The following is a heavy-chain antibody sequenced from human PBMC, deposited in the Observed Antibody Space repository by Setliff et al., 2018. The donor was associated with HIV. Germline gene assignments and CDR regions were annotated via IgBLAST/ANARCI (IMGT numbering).Heavy chain of an antibody. CDR2: ISGSAGST. CDR3: ARGGGGYDSSGNDAFDI. CDR1: GFTFSSYA. J-gene: IGHJ3*02. V-gene: IGHV3-23*01. Sequence: GGSLRLSCAVSGFTFSSYAMSWVRQAPGKGLEWVSAISGSAGSTYYADSVKGRFTISGDNAKNTLYLQMNSLRAEDTAVYYCARGGGGYDSSGNDAFDIWGQGTMVTVSS. D-gene: IGHD3-22*01.